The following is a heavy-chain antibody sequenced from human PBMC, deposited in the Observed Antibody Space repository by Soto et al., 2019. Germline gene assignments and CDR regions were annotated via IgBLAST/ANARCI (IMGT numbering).Heavy chain of an antibody. D-gene: IGHD2-15*01. CDR1: GGSITGYY. J-gene: IGHJ4*02. CDR3: ARARGARYFDY. CDR2: IYYSGST. V-gene: IGHV4-59*08. Sequence: PSETLSLTCTVSGGSITGYYWSWIRQPPGKGPEWIGYIYYSGSTYYNPSLKSRVTISVDTSKNQFSLKLSSVTAADTAVYYCARARGARYFDYWGQGTLVTVSS.